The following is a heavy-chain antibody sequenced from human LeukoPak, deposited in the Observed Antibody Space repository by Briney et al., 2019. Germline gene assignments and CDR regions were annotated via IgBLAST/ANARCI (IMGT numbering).Heavy chain of an antibody. D-gene: IGHD3-3*01. V-gene: IGHV4-4*07. CDR2: IHTSGST. CDR1: GGSTSNYF. Sequence: PSETLSLTCTVSGGSTSNYFCTWLRQSAGKGLEWIGRIHTSGSTNYNHSLKSRVSMSVDTSKNQFSLKLSSVTAADTAVYYCARDPEGHGYYFDYWGQGALVTVSS. CDR3: ARDPEGHGYYFDY. J-gene: IGHJ4*02.